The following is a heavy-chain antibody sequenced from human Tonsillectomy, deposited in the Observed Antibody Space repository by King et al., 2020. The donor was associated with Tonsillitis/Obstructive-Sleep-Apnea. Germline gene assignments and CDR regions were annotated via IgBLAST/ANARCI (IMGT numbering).Heavy chain of an antibody. D-gene: IGHD1-1*01. V-gene: IGHV4-34*01. CDR1: GGSFSGYY. CDR3: ARGGRRYNWNDVRTGFNGFDP. Sequence: VQLQQWGAGLLKPSETLSLTCAVYGGSFSGYYWSWIRQPPGTGLEWIGEINHSGSTNYNPSLTSRVTIPVDTSKNQFSLKLSSVTAADTAVYYCARGGRRYNWNDVRTGFNGFDPWGQGTLVTVSS. CDR2: INHSGST. J-gene: IGHJ5*02.